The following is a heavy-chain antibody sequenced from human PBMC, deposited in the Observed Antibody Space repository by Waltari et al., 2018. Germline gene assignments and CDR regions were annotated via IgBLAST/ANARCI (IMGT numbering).Heavy chain of an antibody. CDR1: GFTFSSYA. V-gene: IGHV3-23*01. Sequence: EVQLLESGGGLVQPGGSLRLSCAASGFTFSSYAMSWVRPAPGQGLEWVSAISGSGGSTYYADSVKGRFTISRDNSKNTLYLQMNSLRAEDTAVYYCAKVRVYSGYDPVPRGFDYWGQGTLVTVSS. D-gene: IGHD5-12*01. CDR3: AKVRVYSGYDPVPRGFDY. J-gene: IGHJ4*02. CDR2: ISGSGGST.